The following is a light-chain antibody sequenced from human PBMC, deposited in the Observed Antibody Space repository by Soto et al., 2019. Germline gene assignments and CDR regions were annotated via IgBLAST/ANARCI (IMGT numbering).Light chain of an antibody. Sequence: DIQMTQSPSTLSASVGDRVTITCRASQTISTWLAWYQQKPGKAPNLLIYKASNLESGVPSRFSGSGSGTEFTLTISSLQPDDFATYHCHQYNSYPWTFGQGTKVEIK. V-gene: IGKV1-5*03. J-gene: IGKJ1*01. CDR2: KAS. CDR3: HQYNSYPWT. CDR1: QTISTW.